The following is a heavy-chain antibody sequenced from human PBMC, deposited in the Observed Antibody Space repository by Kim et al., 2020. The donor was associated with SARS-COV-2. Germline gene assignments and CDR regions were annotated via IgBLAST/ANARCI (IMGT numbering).Heavy chain of an antibody. CDR3: ARGVSLRLYYGSGTCMDV. J-gene: IGHJ6*02. V-gene: IGHV1-46*01. D-gene: IGHD3-10*01. CDR1: GYTFTSYY. CDR2: INPSGGST. Sequence: ASVKVSCKASGYTFTSYYMHWVRQAPGQGLEWMGIINPSGGSTSYAQKFQGRVTMTRDTSTSTVYMELSSLRSEDTAVYYCARGVSLRLYYGSGTCMDVWGQGTTVTVSS.